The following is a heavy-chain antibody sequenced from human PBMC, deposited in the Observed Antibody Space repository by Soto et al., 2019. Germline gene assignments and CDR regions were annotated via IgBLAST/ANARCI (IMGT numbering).Heavy chain of an antibody. D-gene: IGHD1-1*01. CDR3: ATSYGNAGYTY. CDR2: TYYRSKWYN. Sequence: SQSLSLTCGISGDGVSSNSAAGKWIRQTPSRGLEWLGRTYYRSKWYNDYAVSVKSRITINPDTSKNQFSLQLNSVTPEDTAVYYCATSYGNAGYTYWGQGTQVTVSS. V-gene: IGHV6-1*01. CDR1: GDGVSSNSAA. J-gene: IGHJ4*02.